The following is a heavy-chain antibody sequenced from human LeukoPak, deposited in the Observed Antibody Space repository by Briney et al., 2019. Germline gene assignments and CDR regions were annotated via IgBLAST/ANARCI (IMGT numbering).Heavy chain of an antibody. Sequence: GGSLRLSCAASGFTFSSYWMHWVRQAPGKGLVWVSRINTDGNSTSYADSVKGRFTISRDNAKNTLYLQMNSLRAEDTAVYYCARDRGAYYYDSSGYDYFDYWGQGTLVTVSS. CDR1: GFTFSSYW. V-gene: IGHV3-74*01. D-gene: IGHD3-22*01. J-gene: IGHJ4*02. CDR2: INTDGNST. CDR3: ARDRGAYYYDSSGYDYFDY.